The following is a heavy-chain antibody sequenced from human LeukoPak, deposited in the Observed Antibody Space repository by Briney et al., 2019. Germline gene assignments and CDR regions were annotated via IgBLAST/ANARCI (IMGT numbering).Heavy chain of an antibody. D-gene: IGHD3-9*01. CDR1: GYTFTSYY. CDR3: ARVPYYDILTGYFDY. Sequence: ASVKVSCKASGYTFTSYYMHWVRQAPGQGLEWMGIINPSGGSTSYAQKFQGRVTMTRDTSTSTVYMELSSLRSEDTAVYYCARVPYYDILTGYFDYWGQGTLVTVSS. J-gene: IGHJ4*02. V-gene: IGHV1-46*01. CDR2: INPSGGST.